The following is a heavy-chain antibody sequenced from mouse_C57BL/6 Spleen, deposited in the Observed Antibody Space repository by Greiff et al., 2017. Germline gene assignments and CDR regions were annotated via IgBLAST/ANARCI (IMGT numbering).Heavy chain of an antibody. V-gene: IGHV5-9*01. CDR3: ARQYDDDGRLDY. CDR1: GFTFSSYT. J-gene: IGHJ2*01. D-gene: IGHD2-4*01. CDR2: ISGGGGNT. Sequence: EVKVEESGGGLVKPGGSLKLSCAASGFTFSSYTMSWVRQTPEERLEWVATISGGGGNTYYPDSVKGRFTISRDNANNTLYLQMSSLRSEDTALYYCARQYDDDGRLDYWGQGTTLTVSS.